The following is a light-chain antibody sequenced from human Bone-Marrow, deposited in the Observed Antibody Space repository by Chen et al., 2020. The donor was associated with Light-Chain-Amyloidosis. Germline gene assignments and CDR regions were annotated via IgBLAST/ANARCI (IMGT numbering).Light chain of an antibody. CDR1: QSISSW. Sequence: IQMTQSPSALSASVGDKITITCRASQSISSWLAWYQQKPGKAPKLLIYKASSLESGVPSRFSGSGSGTEFTLTISSLQPDDFATYYCQQYKSSPYTFGQGTKLEIK. V-gene: IGKV1-5*03. CDR3: QQYKSSPYT. J-gene: IGKJ2*01. CDR2: KAS.